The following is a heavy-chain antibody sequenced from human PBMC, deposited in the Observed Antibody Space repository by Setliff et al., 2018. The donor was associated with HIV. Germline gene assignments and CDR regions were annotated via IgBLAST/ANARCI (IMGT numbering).Heavy chain of an antibody. Sequence: SETLSLTCTVSSGSVSRSDYYWGWIRQTPGKGLEWIGSIYWSGLTFYNPSLKSRVTISVDTSKNQFSLKLSSVTAADTAVYYCARGYSYGYAWFDPWGQGTLVTV. CDR1: SGSVSRSDYY. CDR2: IYWSGLT. J-gene: IGHJ5*02. V-gene: IGHV4-39*07. CDR3: ARGYSYGYAWFDP. D-gene: IGHD5-18*01.